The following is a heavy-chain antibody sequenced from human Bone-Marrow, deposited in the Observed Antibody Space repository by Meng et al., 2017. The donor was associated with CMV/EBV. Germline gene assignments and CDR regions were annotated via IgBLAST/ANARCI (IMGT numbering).Heavy chain of an antibody. D-gene: IGHD3-3*01. Sequence: SGYTFTNYDINWVRQATGQGLEWMGWMNPNSGNTGYAQKFQGRVTITRNTYISTAYMELSSLRSEDTAVYYCARGRNTYDFWSGHADYWGQGTLVTVSS. CDR1: GYTFTNYD. V-gene: IGHV1-8*03. CDR2: MNPNSGNT. J-gene: IGHJ4*02. CDR3: ARGRNTYDFWSGHADY.